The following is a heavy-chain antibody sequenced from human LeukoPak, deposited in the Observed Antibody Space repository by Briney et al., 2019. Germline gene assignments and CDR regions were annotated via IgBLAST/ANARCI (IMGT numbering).Heavy chain of an antibody. CDR3: ARRPSGYCSGGSCYSYYYGMDV. Sequence: GGSLRLSCAASGFTASSNYMSWVRQAPGKGLEWVSVIYSGGSTYYADSVKGRFTISRDNSKNTLYLQMNSLRAEDTAVYYCARRPSGYCSGGSCYSYYYGMDVWGKGTTVTVSS. D-gene: IGHD2-15*01. CDR1: GFTASSNY. V-gene: IGHV3-53*01. J-gene: IGHJ6*04. CDR2: IYSGGST.